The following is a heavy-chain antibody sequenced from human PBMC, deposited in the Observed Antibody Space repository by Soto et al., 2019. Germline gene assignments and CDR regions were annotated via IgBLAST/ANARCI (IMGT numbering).Heavy chain of an antibody. D-gene: IGHD2-2*01. Sequence: GGSLRLSCAASAVTFTGFGMSWVRQAPGKGLEWVSAISGSGGSTYYADSVKGRFTISRDNSKNTLYLQMNSLRAEDTAVYYCAKVSYCSSTSCRDAFDIWGQGTMVTVSS. CDR1: AVTFTGFG. CDR3: AKVSYCSSTSCRDAFDI. CDR2: ISGSGGST. J-gene: IGHJ3*02. V-gene: IGHV3-23*01.